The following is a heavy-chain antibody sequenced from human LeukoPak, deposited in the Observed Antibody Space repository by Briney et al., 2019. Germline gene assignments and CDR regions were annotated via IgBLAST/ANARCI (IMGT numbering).Heavy chain of an antibody. V-gene: IGHV4-34*01. CDR3: ARVRRVVAATPEGDN. D-gene: IGHD2-15*01. Sequence: PSETLSLTCAVYGGSFSGYYWSWIRQPPGKGLEWIGEINHSGSTNYNPSLTSRVTISVDTSKNQFSLKLSSVTAADTAVYYCARVRRVVAATPEGDNWGQGTLVTVSS. CDR2: INHSGST. J-gene: IGHJ4*02. CDR1: GGSFSGYY.